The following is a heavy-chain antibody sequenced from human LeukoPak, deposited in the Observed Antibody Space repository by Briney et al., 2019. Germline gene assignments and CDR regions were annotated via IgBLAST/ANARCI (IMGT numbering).Heavy chain of an antibody. CDR1: GGTFSSYT. CDR2: IIPILGIA. CDR3: ARAPYSSGGSTNYYYYYYMDV. V-gene: IGHV1-69*02. Sequence: AAVKVSCKASGGTFSSYTISWVRQAPGQGLEWMGRIIPILGIANYAQKFQGRVTITADKSTSTAYMELSSLRSEDTAVYYCARAPYSSGGSTNYYYYYYMDVWGKGTTVTVSS. D-gene: IGHD6-19*01. J-gene: IGHJ6*03.